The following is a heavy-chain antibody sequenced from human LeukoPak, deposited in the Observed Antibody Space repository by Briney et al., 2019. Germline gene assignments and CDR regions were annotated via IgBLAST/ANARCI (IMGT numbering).Heavy chain of an antibody. D-gene: IGHD5-18*01. J-gene: IGHJ4*02. V-gene: IGHV3-23*01. CDR3: AKGGGGYSYAYDY. CDR1: GFTFSSYA. CDR2: ISGSGGTT. Sequence: GGSLRLSCAASGFTFSSYAMSWVRQAPGKGLEWVSSISGSGGTTHYADSVKGRLTISRDNSKNTLYLQMNSLRAEDTAVYYCAKGGGGYSYAYDYWGQGTLVTVSS.